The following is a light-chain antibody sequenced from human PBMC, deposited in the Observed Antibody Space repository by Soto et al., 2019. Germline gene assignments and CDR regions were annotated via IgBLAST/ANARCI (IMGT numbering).Light chain of an antibody. V-gene: IGLV2-14*01. CDR2: DVS. CDR3: SSYTSSSTRV. Sequence: QSALTQPASVSGSPGQSITISCSGTSSDVGGYNFVSWYQQHPGKAPKLMIYDVSNRPSGVSNRFSGSKSGKTASLTISGLQAEDEADYYCSSYTSSSTRVFGTGTQLTVL. J-gene: IGLJ1*01. CDR1: SSDVGGYNF.